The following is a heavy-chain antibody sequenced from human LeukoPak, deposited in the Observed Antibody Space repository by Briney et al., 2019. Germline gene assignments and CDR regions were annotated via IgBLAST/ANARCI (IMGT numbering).Heavy chain of an antibody. V-gene: IGHV4-59*01. Sequence: SETLSLTCTVSGGSISSYYWSWIRQPPGKGLEWIGYIYYSGSTNYNPSLKSRVTISVDTSKNQFSLKLGSVTAADTAVYYCARVRDGYNYLDYWGQGTLVTVSS. CDR3: ARVRDGYNYLDY. D-gene: IGHD5-24*01. CDR2: IYYSGST. CDR1: GGSISSYY. J-gene: IGHJ4*02.